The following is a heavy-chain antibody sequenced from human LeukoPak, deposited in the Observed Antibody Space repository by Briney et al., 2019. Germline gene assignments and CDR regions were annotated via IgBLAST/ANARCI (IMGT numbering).Heavy chain of an antibody. CDR3: ARDSNNYDSSGYYNWFDP. D-gene: IGHD3-22*01. J-gene: IGHJ5*02. CDR2: INPNSGGT. Sequence: ASVKVSCKASGYTFTGYYMHWVRQAPGQGLEWMGWINPNSGGTNYAQKFQGRVNMTRDTSISTAYMELSRLRSDDTAVYYCARDSNNYDSSGYYNWFDPWGQGTLVTVSS. V-gene: IGHV1-2*02. CDR1: GYTFTGYY.